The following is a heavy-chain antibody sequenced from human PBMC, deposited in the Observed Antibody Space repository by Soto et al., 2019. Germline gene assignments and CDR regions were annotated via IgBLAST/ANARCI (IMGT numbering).Heavy chain of an antibody. V-gene: IGHV3-9*01. CDR3: AKDRGLVLSFYFDY. J-gene: IGHJ4*02. D-gene: IGHD6-19*01. Sequence: EVQLVESGGGLVQPGRSLRLSCAASGFTFDDYAMHWVRQAPGKGLEWVSGISWNSGSIGYADSVKGRFTISRDNAKNPLYLQMDSLGAEDTALYYCAKDRGLVLSFYFDYWGQGTLVTVSS. CDR2: ISWNSGSI. CDR1: GFTFDDYA.